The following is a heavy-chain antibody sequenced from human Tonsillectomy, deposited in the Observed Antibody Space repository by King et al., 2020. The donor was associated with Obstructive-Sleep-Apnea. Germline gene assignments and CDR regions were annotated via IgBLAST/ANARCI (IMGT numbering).Heavy chain of an antibody. CDR2: IYSGGST. D-gene: IGHD3-9*01. CDR3: ARDTLNRDILTGYFYYYYGMDV. Sequence: QLVQSGGGLVQPGGSLRLSCAASGFTVISNYMSWVRQAPGKGLEWVSVIYSGGSTYYADSVKGRFTISRDNSKNPLYLQMNSLRAEDTAVYYCARDTLNRDILTGYFYYYYGMDVWGQGTTVTVSS. CDR1: GFTVISNY. V-gene: IGHV3-66*01. J-gene: IGHJ6*02.